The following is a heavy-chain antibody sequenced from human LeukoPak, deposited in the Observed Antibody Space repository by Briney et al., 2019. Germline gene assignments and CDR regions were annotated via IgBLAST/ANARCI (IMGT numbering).Heavy chain of an antibody. CDR1: GGSISSINYY. V-gene: IGHV4-39*07. J-gene: IGHJ4*02. CDR2: IYYVGTT. Sequence: SETLSLTCTVSGGSISSINYYWGWIRQAPGRGLECIGNIYYVGTTYYNPSLKSRVTISLDTSKNQFSLKLSSVTAADTAVYYCARKDPGYSGYSDFDYWGQGTLVTVSS. CDR3: ARKDPGYSGYSDFDY. D-gene: IGHD5-12*01.